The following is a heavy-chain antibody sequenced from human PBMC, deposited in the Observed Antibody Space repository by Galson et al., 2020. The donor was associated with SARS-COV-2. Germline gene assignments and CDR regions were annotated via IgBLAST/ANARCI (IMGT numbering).Heavy chain of an antibody. D-gene: IGHD3-3*01. CDR2: IKQYGSER. J-gene: IGHJ1*01. V-gene: IGHV3-7*01. Sequence: GEYLKISCRGPGFTFSNYWMNWVRQAPGQGLEWVANIKQYGSERYYVESVKDRFTISRDNDQNSLYLQMDSLRDDDTAVYFCARGSRVYDCWSGRAEDFQHWGLGTLVTVSS. CDR1: GFTFSNYW. CDR3: ARGSRVYDCWSGRAEDFQH.